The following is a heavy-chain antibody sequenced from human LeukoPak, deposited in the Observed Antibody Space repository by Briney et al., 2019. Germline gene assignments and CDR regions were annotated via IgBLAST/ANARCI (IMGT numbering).Heavy chain of an antibody. CDR3: ARGSDSAAFDY. J-gene: IGHJ4*02. V-gene: IGHV1-69*05. CDR1: GGTFSSYA. D-gene: IGHD6-19*01. CDR2: IIPIFGTA. Sequence: ASVRVSCKASGGTFSSYAISWVRQAPGQGLEWMGGIIPIFGTANYAQTFQGRVTITTDESTSTAYMELSSLRSEDTAVYYCARGSDSAAFDYWGQGTLVTVSS.